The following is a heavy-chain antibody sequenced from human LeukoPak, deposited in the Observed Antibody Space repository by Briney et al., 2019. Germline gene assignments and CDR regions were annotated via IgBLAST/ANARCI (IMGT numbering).Heavy chain of an antibody. V-gene: IGHV3-7*01. CDR3: ARDSPGYGAYVS. J-gene: IGHJ1*01. Sequence: PGGSLRLSRAASGFTFSTYWVTWVRQAPGKGLEWVANIKEDGSREYYVDSVKGRFTISRGNAKNSLYLQMDSLTAEDTAVYYCARDSPGYGAYVSWGQGTLVSVSS. D-gene: IGHD5-12*01. CDR2: IKEDGSRE. CDR1: GFTFSTYW.